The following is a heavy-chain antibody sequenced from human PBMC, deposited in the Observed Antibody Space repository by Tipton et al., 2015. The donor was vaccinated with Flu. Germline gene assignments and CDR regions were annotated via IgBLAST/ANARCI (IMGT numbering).Heavy chain of an antibody. J-gene: IGHJ4*02. V-gene: IGHV4-38-2*01. Sequence: VKPSETLSLTCAVSGYSISSGYYWVWIRQPPGKGLEWIGSIYHSGSTYYNPSLKSRVTISVDTSKNQFSLKLSSVTAADTAVYYCARVLVAGTGPLFDYWGQGTLVTVSS. CDR2: IYHSGST. CDR1: GYSISSGYY. D-gene: IGHD6-19*01. CDR3: ARVLVAGTGPLFDY.